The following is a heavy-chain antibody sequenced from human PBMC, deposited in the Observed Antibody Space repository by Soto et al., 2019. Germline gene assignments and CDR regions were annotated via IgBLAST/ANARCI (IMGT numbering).Heavy chain of an antibody. D-gene: IGHD5-18*01. CDR3: AGPGYSSQDY. CDR1: GFTFSSFA. CDR2: ISGSGDDT. Sequence: GGSLRLSCAASGFTFSSFALSWVRQAPGKGLEWVSAISGSGDDTDYADSVKGRFTISRDNSKNTLYLQMNSLRAEDTAVYYCAGPGYSSQDYWGQGDLVTVSS. J-gene: IGHJ4*02. V-gene: IGHV3-23*01.